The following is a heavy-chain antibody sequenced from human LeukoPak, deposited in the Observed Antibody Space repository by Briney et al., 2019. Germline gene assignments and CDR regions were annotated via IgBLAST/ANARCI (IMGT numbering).Heavy chain of an antibody. CDR1: GFTLSNHA. D-gene: IGHD5-12*01. V-gene: IGHV3-23*01. J-gene: IGHJ6*03. CDR2: ISGSGDST. Sequence: RPGGSLRLSCAASGFTLSNHAMSWVRQAPGTGLEYVSVISGSGDSTHYADSVKGRFTVSRDNSKNTLDLQMNSLGVEDTAIYYCARRPYETYYYYYYMDVWGKGTTVTVSS. CDR3: ARRPYETYYYYYYMDV.